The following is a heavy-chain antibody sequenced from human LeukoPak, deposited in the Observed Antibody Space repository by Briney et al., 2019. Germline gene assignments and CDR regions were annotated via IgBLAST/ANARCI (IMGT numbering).Heavy chain of an antibody. CDR3: ARGRNMVRGVNFDFDY. Sequence: GGSLRLSCAASGFTFSSYWMYWVRQVPGKGLVWVSRINSDGSSATYADSVKGRFTISRDNAKKTLDLQMNSLRAEDRAVYYCARGRNMVRGVNFDFDYWGQGSLVTVSS. V-gene: IGHV3-74*01. D-gene: IGHD3-10*01. J-gene: IGHJ4*02. CDR1: GFTFSSYW. CDR2: INSDGSSA.